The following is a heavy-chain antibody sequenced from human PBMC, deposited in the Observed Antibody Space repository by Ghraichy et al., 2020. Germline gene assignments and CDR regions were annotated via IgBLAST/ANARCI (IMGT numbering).Heavy chain of an antibody. J-gene: IGHJ3*02. Sequence: GESLNISCTASEFTFSPYWMHWVRQAPGKGLVWVSRINGDGTSTSYADSVRGRVTIFRDNAKNTLYPQMNSLRAEDTAVYYCTRQIEFWTGSTDAFDIWGQGTMVIVSS. V-gene: IGHV3-74*01. CDR3: TRQIEFWTGSTDAFDI. D-gene: IGHD3/OR15-3a*01. CDR2: INGDGTST. CDR1: EFTFSPYW.